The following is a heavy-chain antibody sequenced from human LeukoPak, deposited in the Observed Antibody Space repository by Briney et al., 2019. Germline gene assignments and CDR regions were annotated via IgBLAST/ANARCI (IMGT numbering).Heavy chain of an antibody. J-gene: IGHJ4*02. CDR1: GGSISSYY. Sequence: PSETLSLTCTVSGGSISSYYWSWIRQPPGKGLEWIGYIYYSGSTNYNSSLKSRVTISVDTSKNQFSLKLSSVTAADTAVYYCARGAYGDPTSFDYWGQGTLVTVSS. V-gene: IGHV4-59*01. CDR3: ARGAYGDPTSFDY. D-gene: IGHD4-17*01. CDR2: IYYSGST.